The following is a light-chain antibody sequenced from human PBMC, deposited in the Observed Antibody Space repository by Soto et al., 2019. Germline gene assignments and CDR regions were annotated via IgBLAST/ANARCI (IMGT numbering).Light chain of an antibody. Sequence: DIQLTQSPSTLSASVGDRVTITCRASQSISSWLAWYQQKPGKAPKLLIYDASSLESGVPSRFSGSGSGTEFTLTISSLQPDDFATYYCQQYNSYLLTFGGGTKVEIK. CDR1: QSISSW. V-gene: IGKV1-5*01. CDR3: QQYNSYLLT. J-gene: IGKJ4*01. CDR2: DAS.